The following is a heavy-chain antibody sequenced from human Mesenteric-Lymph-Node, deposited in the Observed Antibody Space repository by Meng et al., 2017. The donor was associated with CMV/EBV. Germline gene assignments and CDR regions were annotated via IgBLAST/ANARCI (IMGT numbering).Heavy chain of an antibody. D-gene: IGHD4-23*01. J-gene: IGHJ4*02. CDR3: ARHQRWLKSEGGFNY. CDR1: GGSFSGFY. Sequence: VRLQQWQTELLTPEQTLSFPCDGYGGSFSGFYWSWIRQPPGKGLEWIGEINHSGSTNYNPSLKSRVTISVDTSKDQFSLKLSSVPAADTAVYYCARHQRWLKSEGGFNYWGQGTLVTVSS. CDR2: INHSGST. V-gene: IGHV4-34*01.